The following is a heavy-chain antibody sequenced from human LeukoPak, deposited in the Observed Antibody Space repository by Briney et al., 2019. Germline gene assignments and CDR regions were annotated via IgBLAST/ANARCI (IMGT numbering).Heavy chain of an antibody. Sequence: GGSLRLSCAASGFTFSSYWMSWVRQVPGKGLEWVANIKEDGREKYFVDSVKGRFTISRDNAKNSLFLQMNSLRVEDTAVYYCARELPGGFGYWGQGTLVTVSP. CDR1: GFTFSSYW. CDR2: IKEDGREK. D-gene: IGHD3-10*01. CDR3: ARELPGGFGY. J-gene: IGHJ4*02. V-gene: IGHV3-7*05.